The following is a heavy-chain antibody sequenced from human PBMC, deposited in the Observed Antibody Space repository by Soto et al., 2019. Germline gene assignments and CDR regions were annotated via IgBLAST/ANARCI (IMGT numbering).Heavy chain of an antibody. D-gene: IGHD3-9*01. J-gene: IGHJ4*02. Sequence: PGGSLRDSWIASGFTFSRYGMHRVRQAPGKGLEWVAVMSYDGSNKWYADSVKGRFDVSRDNSKNTLFLEMNSLRVEDTGVYYCVKNSYYETFTGFDYLVYLCQ. CDR2: MSYDGSNK. V-gene: IGHV3-30*18. CDR1: GFTFSRYG. CDR3: VKNSYYETFTGFDYLVY.